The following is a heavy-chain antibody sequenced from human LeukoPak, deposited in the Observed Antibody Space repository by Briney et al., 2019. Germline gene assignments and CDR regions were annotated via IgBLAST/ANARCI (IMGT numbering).Heavy chain of an antibody. V-gene: IGHV3-23*01. CDR1: GLTVSTKY. J-gene: IGHJ4*02. D-gene: IGHD7-27*01. CDR3: AKDQLGIADY. Sequence: GVSLRLSCAVSGLTVSTKYMSWVRQPPGKGREWVSAISGSGGSTNYADSVKGRFTISRDNFRNTLYLQMNSLRAEDTAVYYCAKDQLGIADYWGQGTLVTVSS. CDR2: ISGSGGST.